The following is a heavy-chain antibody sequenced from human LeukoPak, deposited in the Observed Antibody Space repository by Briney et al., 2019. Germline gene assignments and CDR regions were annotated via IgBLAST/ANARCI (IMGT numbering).Heavy chain of an antibody. J-gene: IGHJ3*02. CDR1: GYTFTGYY. D-gene: IGHD1-26*01. Sequence: ASVKVSCKASGYTFTGYYMHWVRQAPGQGLEWMGWINPNSGGTNYAQKFQGRVTMTRDTSISTAYMELSRLRSDDTAVYYCARDSGLVGATFAFDIWGQGTMVTVSS. CDR2: INPNSGGT. CDR3: ARDSGLVGATFAFDI. V-gene: IGHV1-2*02.